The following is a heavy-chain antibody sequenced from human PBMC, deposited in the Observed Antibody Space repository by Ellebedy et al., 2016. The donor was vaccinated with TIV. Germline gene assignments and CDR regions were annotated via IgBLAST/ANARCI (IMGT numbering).Heavy chain of an antibody. Sequence: GSLRLXXTVSGGSISSSSYYWGWIRQPPGKGLEWFGSIYHSGSSYYNPSLKSRVTMSVDTSKNQFSLRLSSVTAADTAMYYCARVYCTNGVCYRGDQGTYFDYWGQGTLVTVSS. D-gene: IGHD2-8*01. V-gene: IGHV4-39*01. CDR1: GGSISSSSYY. CDR3: ARVYCTNGVCYRGDQGTYFDY. CDR2: IYHSGSS. J-gene: IGHJ4*02.